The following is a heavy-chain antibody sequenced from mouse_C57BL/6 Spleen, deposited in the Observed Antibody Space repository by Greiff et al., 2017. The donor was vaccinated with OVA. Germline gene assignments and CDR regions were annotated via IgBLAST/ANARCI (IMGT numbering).Heavy chain of an antibody. CDR2: IYPGNGDT. CDR1: GYTFTSYN. D-gene: IGHD4-1*01. CDR3: ARDWDGGY. J-gene: IGHJ2*01. V-gene: IGHV1-12*01. Sequence: SGAELVRPGASVKMSCKASGYTFTSYNMHSVKQTPRQGLEWIGAIYPGNGDTSYNQKFKGKATLTVDKSSSTAYIQLSSLTSEDSAVYFCARDWDGGYWGQGTTLTVSS.